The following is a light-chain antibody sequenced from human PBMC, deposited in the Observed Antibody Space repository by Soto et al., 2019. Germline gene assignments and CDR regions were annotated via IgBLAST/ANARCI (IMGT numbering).Light chain of an antibody. CDR1: QSISAY. CDR3: HQTFLSPYL. V-gene: IGKV1-39*01. J-gene: IGKJ2*01. CDR2: APS. Sequence: DIQMTQSPSSLSASVGDRITITCRASQSISAYLNWYQHKPGTAPKLLIFAPSTLQTRVPSRFSGSGSGTHFTLTISVLQPAAVATYYSHQTFLSPYLFAQGTKWEI.